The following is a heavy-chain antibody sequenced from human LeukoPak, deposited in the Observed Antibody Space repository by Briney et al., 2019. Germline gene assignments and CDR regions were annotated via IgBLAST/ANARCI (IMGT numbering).Heavy chain of an antibody. J-gene: IGHJ4*02. CDR3: AREGPGDSSGYYLFDY. CDR2: IWYDGSNK. V-gene: IGHV3-33*01. Sequence: GGSLRLSCAASGFTFSSYGMHWVRQAPGKGLEWVAVIWYDGSNKYYADSVKGRFTISRDNSKNTLYLQMNSLRAEDTAVYYCAREGPGDSSGYYLFDYWGQGTLVTASS. CDR1: GFTFSSYG. D-gene: IGHD3-22*01.